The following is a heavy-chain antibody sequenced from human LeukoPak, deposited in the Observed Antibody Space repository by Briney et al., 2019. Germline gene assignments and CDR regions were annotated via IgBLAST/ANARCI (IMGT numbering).Heavy chain of an antibody. J-gene: IGHJ4*02. Sequence: SVKVSCKASGYTFSSYGITWVRQAPGQGLEWMGGIIPIFGTANYAQKFQGRVTITADESTSTAYMELSSLRSEDTAVYYCARDLGGSQTTDYWGQGTLVTVSS. CDR1: GYTFSSYG. D-gene: IGHD1-26*01. CDR3: ARDLGGSQTTDY. CDR2: IIPIFGTA. V-gene: IGHV1-69*13.